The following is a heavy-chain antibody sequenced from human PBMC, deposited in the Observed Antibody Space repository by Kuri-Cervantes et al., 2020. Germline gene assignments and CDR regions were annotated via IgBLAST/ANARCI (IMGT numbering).Heavy chain of an antibody. D-gene: IGHD5-24*01. V-gene: IGHV3-30*02. CDR3: ARGSTNGYNSFDY. Sequence: GGSLRLSCAASGFTFSSYGMHWVRQAPGKGLEWVAFIRYDGSDKYYADFVKGRFTISRDTSKNTLYLQINSLRSEDTAVFYCARGSTNGYNSFDYWGQGTLVTVSS. J-gene: IGHJ4*02. CDR1: GFTFSSYG. CDR2: IRYDGSDK.